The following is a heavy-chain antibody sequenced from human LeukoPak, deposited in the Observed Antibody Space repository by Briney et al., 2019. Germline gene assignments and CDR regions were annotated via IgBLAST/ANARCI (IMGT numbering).Heavy chain of an antibody. CDR3: ARGSVREYYYYYGMDV. CDR1: GFTFSSYG. V-gene: IGHV3-33*01. CDR2: IWYDGSNK. D-gene: IGHD3-10*01. J-gene: IGHJ6*02. Sequence: PGGSLRLSCAASGFTFSSYGMHWVRQAPGKGLEWVAVIWYDGSNKYYADSVKGRFTISRDNSKNTLYLQMNSLRAEDTAVYYCARGSVREYYYYYGMDVWGQGTTVTVPS.